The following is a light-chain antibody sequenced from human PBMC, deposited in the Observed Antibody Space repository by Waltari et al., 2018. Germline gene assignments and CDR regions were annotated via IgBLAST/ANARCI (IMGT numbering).Light chain of an antibody. CDR3: QQYNNWPRRIT. J-gene: IGKJ5*01. V-gene: IGKV3-15*01. CDR2: GAS. CDR1: QSVSSN. Sequence: EIVMTQSPATLSVSPGERATLSFRASQSVSSNLAWYQQKPGQAPRLLIYGASTRATGIPARFSGSGSGTEFTLTISSLQSEDFAVYYCQQYNNWPRRITFGQGTRLEIK.